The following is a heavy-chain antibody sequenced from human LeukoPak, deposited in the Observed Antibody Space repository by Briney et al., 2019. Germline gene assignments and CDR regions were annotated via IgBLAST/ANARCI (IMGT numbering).Heavy chain of an antibody. CDR1: GYSFTNYW. J-gene: IGHJ4*02. V-gene: IGHV5-51*01. CDR3: ARHNADSSGYYPDG. CDR2: IYPADSDT. Sequence: GESLKISCKGSGYSFTNYWIGWVRQMPGKGLEWMGIIYPADSDTRYSPSFQGQVTISADKSISTAYLQRSSLKASDTAMYYCARHNADSSGYYPDGWGQGTLVTVSS. D-gene: IGHD3-22*01.